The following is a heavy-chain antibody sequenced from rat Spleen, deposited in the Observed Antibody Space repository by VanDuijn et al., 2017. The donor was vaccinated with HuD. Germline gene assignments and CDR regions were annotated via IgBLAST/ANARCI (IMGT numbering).Heavy chain of an antibody. CDR3: ARGRFDGTYYYPGAFDY. CDR2: IWSGGST. Sequence: VQLVESGGGLVQPGRSLKLSCAASGFTFSNYHMAWVRQPPGKGLEWMGAIWSGGSTDYNSTLKSRLSISRDTSKSQVFLKMNSLQTEDTAMYFCARGRFDGTYYYPGAFDYWGQGVMVTVSS. D-gene: IGHD1-12*02. J-gene: IGHJ2*01. CDR1: GFTFSNYH. V-gene: IGHV2-27*01.